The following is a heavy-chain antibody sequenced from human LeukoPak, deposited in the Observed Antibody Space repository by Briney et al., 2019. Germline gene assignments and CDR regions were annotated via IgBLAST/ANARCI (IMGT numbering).Heavy chain of an antibody. Sequence: GGSLRLSCAASGFTFISYSMNWVRQAPGKGLEWVSSISSSSSYIYYADSVKGRFTISRDNAKNSLYLQMNSLRAEDTAVYYCARGLRNSGYETPYYYYGMDVWGKGTTVTVSS. V-gene: IGHV3-21*01. J-gene: IGHJ6*04. D-gene: IGHD5-12*01. CDR1: GFTFISYS. CDR3: ARGLRNSGYETPYYYYGMDV. CDR2: ISSSSSYI.